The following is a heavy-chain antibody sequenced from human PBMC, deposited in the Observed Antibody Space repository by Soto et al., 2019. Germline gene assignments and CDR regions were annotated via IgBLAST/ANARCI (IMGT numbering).Heavy chain of an antibody. Sequence: SVKVSCKASGGTFSSYAISWVRQAPGQGLEWMGGIIPIFGTANYAQKFQGRVTITADESTSTAYMELSSLRSEDTAVYYCAREIWAAAGNNWFDPWGQGTLVTVSS. CDR3: AREIWAAAGNNWFDP. D-gene: IGHD6-13*01. V-gene: IGHV1-69*13. CDR1: GGTFSSYA. J-gene: IGHJ5*02. CDR2: IIPIFGTA.